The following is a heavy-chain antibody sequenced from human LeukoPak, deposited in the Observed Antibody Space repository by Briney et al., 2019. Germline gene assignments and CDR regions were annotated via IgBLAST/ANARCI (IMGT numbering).Heavy chain of an antibody. Sequence: GGSLRLSCAASGFIFSTYWMMWARQAPGKGLEWVASMKGDGSEIHYVDSVKGRFTISRDNARNSLFLQMNGLRPEDTAVYYCARPAYTAAYDLWGQGTMVTVSS. CDR2: MKGDGSEI. V-gene: IGHV3-7*01. D-gene: IGHD3-16*01. J-gene: IGHJ3*01. CDR1: GFIFSTYW. CDR3: ARPAYTAAYDL.